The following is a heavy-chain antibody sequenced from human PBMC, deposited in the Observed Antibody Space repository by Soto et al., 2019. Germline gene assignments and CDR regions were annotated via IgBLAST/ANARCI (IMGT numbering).Heavy chain of an antibody. D-gene: IGHD1-1*01. J-gene: IGHJ4*02. CDR2: IYYSGST. V-gene: IGHV4-30-4*01. CDR3: ARVQVMAYFDY. Sequence: SETLSLTCTVSGGSISSGDYYWSWIRQPPGKGLEWIGYIYYSGSTYYNPSLKSRVTISVDTSKNQFSLKLSSVTAADTAVYYCARVQVMAYFDYWGQGTLVTVS. CDR1: GGSISSGDYY.